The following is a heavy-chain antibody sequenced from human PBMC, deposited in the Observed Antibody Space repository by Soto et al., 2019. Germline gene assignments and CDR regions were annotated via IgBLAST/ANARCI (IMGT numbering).Heavy chain of an antibody. V-gene: IGHV6-1*01. J-gene: IGHJ6*02. CDR1: GDSVSRDSAD. Sequence: SQTLSLTCAIFGDSVSRDSADWNWIRQSPSRGLEWLGRTYYRSKWYNDYAISVKSRITINPDTSKNQFSLHLNSVIPEDTAVYYCAGVGRFRGMGVWGQGTTVTVSS. CDR2: TYYRSKWYN. CDR3: AGVGRFRGMGV.